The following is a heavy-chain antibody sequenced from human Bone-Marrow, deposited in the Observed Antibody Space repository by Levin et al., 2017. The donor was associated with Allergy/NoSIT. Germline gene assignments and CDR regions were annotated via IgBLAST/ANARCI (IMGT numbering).Heavy chain of an antibody. J-gene: IGHJ5*02. D-gene: IGHD4-17*01. Sequence: PGGSLRLSCAASGFSFRSYAMTWVRQGPVKGLEWVSSITGSAGSTYYADSVKGRFTMSRDNSKNVVFLQMNSLRAEDTAVYYCAKHRLTTATINYFDAWGQGALVTVSS. CDR1: GFSFRSYA. CDR3: AKHRLTTATINYFDA. V-gene: IGHV3-23*01. CDR2: ITGSAGST.